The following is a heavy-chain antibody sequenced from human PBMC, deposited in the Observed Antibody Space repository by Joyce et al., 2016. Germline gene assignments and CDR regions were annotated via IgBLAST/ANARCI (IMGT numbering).Heavy chain of an antibody. Sequence: QVQLQQSGPGLVKPSQTLSLTCAISGDSVSSNSPAWNWIRQSPSRGLEWLGRTYYRTKWYNDYAVSVKSRITITPDTPKNQFSLQLNSVTPEDAAVYYCARAGYYHTSGYYYPNFDYWGPGTLVTVSS. CDR1: GDSVSSNSPA. CDR2: TYYRTKWYN. V-gene: IGHV6-1*01. CDR3: ARAGYYHTSGYYYPNFDY. J-gene: IGHJ4*02. D-gene: IGHD3-22*01.